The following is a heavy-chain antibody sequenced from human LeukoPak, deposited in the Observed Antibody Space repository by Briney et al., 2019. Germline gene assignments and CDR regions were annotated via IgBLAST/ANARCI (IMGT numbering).Heavy chain of an antibody. J-gene: IGHJ4*02. CDR3: VLMVWG. CDR2: IKPDENEK. V-gene: IGHV3-7*01. Sequence: GGSLRLSCAASGFTFSSYWMSWVRQAPGKGLEWVANIKPDENEKYYVDAVKGRFTISRDNAKNSLYLQMNSLRAEDTAVYYCVLMVWGGGQGTLVTVSS. D-gene: IGHD3-10*01. CDR1: GFTFSSYW.